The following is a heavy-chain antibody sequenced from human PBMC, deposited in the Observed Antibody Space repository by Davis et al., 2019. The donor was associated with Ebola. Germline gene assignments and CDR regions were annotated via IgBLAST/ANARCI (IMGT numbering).Heavy chain of an antibody. D-gene: IGHD3-10*01. V-gene: IGHV3-21*01. J-gene: IGHJ6*03. CDR1: GFTFSSYS. CDR2: ISSSSSYI. Sequence: GESLKISCAASGFTFSSYSMNWVRQAPGKGLEWVSSISSSSSYIYYADSVKGRFTISRDNAKNSLYLQMNSLRAEDTAVYYCARRRMVREEYYYYYMDVWGKGTTVTVSS. CDR3: ARRRMVREEYYYYYMDV.